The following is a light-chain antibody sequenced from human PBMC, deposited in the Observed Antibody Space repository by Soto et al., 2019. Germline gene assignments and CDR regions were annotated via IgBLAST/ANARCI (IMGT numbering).Light chain of an antibody. J-gene: IGKJ1*01. V-gene: IGKV3-15*01. Sequence: EIVMTQSPATLSVSPGERATLSCRASQSVSSNLAWYQQKPGQAPRRLIYGASTRTTGIPARYSGSGFGTEFTLTISSLQSEDFAVYYCQQYNNWWTFGQGTKVEIK. CDR2: GAS. CDR1: QSVSSN. CDR3: QQYNNWWT.